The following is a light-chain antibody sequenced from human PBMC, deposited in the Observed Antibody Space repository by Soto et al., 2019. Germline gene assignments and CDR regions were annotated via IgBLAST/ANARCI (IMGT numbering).Light chain of an antibody. CDR1: SSNIRAGYD. V-gene: IGLV1-40*01. Sequence: QSVLTQPPSVSGAPGQRVTISCTGSSSNIRAGYDVHWYQQLPGTAPKLLIYGNSNRPSGVPDRFSGSKSGTSASLAITGLQAEDEADYYCQSYDSSLSVVFGGGTKLPVL. CDR3: QSYDSSLSVV. J-gene: IGLJ2*01. CDR2: GNS.